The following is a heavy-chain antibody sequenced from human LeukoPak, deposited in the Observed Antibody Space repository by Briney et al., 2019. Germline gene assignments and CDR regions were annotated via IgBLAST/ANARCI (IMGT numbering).Heavy chain of an antibody. CDR2: TKSKIDGGTT. CDR1: GFSFGNAW. V-gene: IGHV3-15*01. CDR3: TAGTGRTDFDY. J-gene: IGHJ4*02. D-gene: IGHD6-13*01. Sequence: GGSLRLSCAGSGFSFGNAWMSWVRQAPGKGLEWVGRTKSKIDGGTTDYAAPVKGRFTISRDDSKNMLYLQTNSLETEDTAVYYCTAGTGRTDFDYWGQGTLVTVSS.